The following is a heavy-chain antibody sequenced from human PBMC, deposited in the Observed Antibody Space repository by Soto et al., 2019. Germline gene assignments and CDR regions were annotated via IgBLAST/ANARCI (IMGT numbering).Heavy chain of an antibody. CDR2: IDPSDSYT. V-gene: IGHV5-10-1*01. CDR1: GYSFTSYW. D-gene: IGHD2-2*02. Sequence: GESLKISCKGSGYSFTSYWISWVRQMPGKGLEWMGRIDPSDSYTNYSPSFQGHVTISADKSISTAYLQWSSLKASDTAMYYCAAGYCISTSCYTGWDYDYGMEVWGQGTMGTDS. CDR3: AAGYCISTSCYTGWDYDYGMEV. J-gene: IGHJ6*02.